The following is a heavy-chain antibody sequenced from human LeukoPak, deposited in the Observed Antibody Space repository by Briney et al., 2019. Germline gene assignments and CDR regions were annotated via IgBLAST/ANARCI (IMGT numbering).Heavy chain of an antibody. D-gene: IGHD3-22*01. CDR2: VFYSGST. V-gene: IGHV4-59*01. CDR3: ASGESSGYSYHLHY. CDR1: GGSINSYF. Sequence: SETLSLTCTVSGGSINSYFWSWIRQPPGKGLEWIGYVFYSGSTNYNPSLKSRVTMSLDTSKKQFSLKLISVTAADTAVYYCASGESSGYSYHLHYWGQGTLVTVSS. J-gene: IGHJ4*02.